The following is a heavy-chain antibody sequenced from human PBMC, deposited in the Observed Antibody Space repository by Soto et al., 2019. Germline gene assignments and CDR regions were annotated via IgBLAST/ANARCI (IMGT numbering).Heavy chain of an antibody. CDR1: GGSISSSSYY. J-gene: IGHJ5*02. Sequence: QLELQESGPGLVKPSETLSLTCTVSGGSISSSSYYWGWIRQPPGKGLEWIGSIYYSGSTYYNPSLKSRVTISVDTSKNQFSLKLSSVTAADTAVYYCARPHEGWFDPLGQGTLVTVSS. V-gene: IGHV4-39*01. CDR2: IYYSGST. CDR3: ARPHEGWFDP.